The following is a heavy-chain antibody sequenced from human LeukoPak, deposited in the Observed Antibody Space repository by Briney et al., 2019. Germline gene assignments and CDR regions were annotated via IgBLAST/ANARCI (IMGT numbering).Heavy chain of an antibody. CDR3: ASSTLGDAFDI. V-gene: IGHV4-59*08. D-gene: IGHD6-13*01. CDR1: GTSVRTYF. Sequence: SEALSLTCTVSGTSVRTYFWSWIRQSPGRGLEWIGNIYSSGTTTYNPSLNSRVTISIDTSKNQVFLRLNAVSAADTAVYYCASSTLGDAFDIWGQGTMVTVSS. CDR2: IYSSGTT. J-gene: IGHJ3*02.